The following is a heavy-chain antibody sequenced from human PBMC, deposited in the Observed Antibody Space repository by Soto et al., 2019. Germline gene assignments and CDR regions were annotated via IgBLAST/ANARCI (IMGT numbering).Heavy chain of an antibody. CDR2: ISGSGGST. CDR3: ANLIAAADDYYYYGLDV. V-gene: IGHV3-23*01. J-gene: IGHJ6*02. D-gene: IGHD6-13*01. Sequence: PGGSLRLSCAASGFTFSSYAMSWVRQAPGKGLEWVSAISGSGGSTYYADSVKGRFTISRDNSKNTLYLQMNSLRAEDTAVYYCANLIAAADDYYYYGLDVWGQGNRVTGAS. CDR1: GFTFSSYA.